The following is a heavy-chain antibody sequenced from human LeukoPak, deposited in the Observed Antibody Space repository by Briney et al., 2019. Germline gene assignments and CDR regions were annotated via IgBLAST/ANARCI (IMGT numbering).Heavy chain of an antibody. Sequence: PSETLSLTCAVYGGSFSGHYWSWIRQPPGKGLEWIGEINHSGSTNYNASLKSRVTMSVDTSKNQFSLKLSSVTAADTAVYYCARGRGDYIWGSYRYYVSYYFDYWGQGTLVTVSS. J-gene: IGHJ4*02. CDR2: INHSGST. D-gene: IGHD3-16*02. V-gene: IGHV4-34*01. CDR3: ARGRGDYIWGSYRYYVSYYFDY. CDR1: GGSFSGHY.